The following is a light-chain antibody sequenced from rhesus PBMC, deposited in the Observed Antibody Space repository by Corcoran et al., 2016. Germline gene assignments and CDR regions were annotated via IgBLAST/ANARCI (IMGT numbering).Light chain of an antibody. V-gene: IGKV3-35*01. J-gene: IGKJ4*01. CDR2: VAS. Sequence: EIIMTQSPATLSLSPGERATLSCRASQSVNYNLAWYQQKPGQPPRLLIYVASNRATGIPGRFSGSGAGTDFTLTINSLQPEDVGVYYCLQESNWPLTFGGGTKVEIK. CDR3: LQESNWPLT. CDR1: QSVNYN.